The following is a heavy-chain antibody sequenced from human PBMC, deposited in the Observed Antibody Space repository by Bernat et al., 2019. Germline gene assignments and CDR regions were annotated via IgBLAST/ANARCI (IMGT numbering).Heavy chain of an antibody. CDR2: ISSTGSHI. D-gene: IGHD2-15*01. CDR1: GFTFSGYS. Sequence: EVQLVESGGGLVKPGGSLRLSCGTSGFTFSGYSMNWVRQAPGKGLEWVSYISSTGSHIYYADSVKGRFTVSRDNTKNSLFLQMTSLRVEDTALYFCAREAIVAGYSMDVWGRGTTVSVS. CDR3: AREAIVAGYSMDV. J-gene: IGHJ6*03. V-gene: IGHV3-21*05.